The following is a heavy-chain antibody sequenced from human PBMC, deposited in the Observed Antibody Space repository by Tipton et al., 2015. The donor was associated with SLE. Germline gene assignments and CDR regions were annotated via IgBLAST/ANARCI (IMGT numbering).Heavy chain of an antibody. V-gene: IGHV4-59*08. CDR3: ARQGQQLVRPYYYGMDV. CDR1: GGSISSHY. J-gene: IGHJ6*02. Sequence: TLSLTCTVSGGSISSHYWSWIRQPPGKGLEWIGYIYYSGSTNYNPSLKSRVTISVDTSKNQFSLKLSSVTAADTAVYYCARQGQQLVRPYYYGMDVWGQGTTVTVSS. CDR2: IYYSGST. D-gene: IGHD6-13*01.